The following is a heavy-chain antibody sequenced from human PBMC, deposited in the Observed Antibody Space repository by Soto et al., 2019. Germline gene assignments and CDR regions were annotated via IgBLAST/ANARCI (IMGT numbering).Heavy chain of an antibody. D-gene: IGHD3-9*01. V-gene: IGHV4-30-4*01. CDR2: SYYSGST. J-gene: IGHJ6*02. CDR3: ASDRSYYYILTGYYSARPSYGMDV. CDR1: GGSISSGDYY. Sequence: QVQLQESGPGLVKPSQTLSLTCTVSGGSISSGDYYWRWIRQPPGKGLEWIGYSYYSGSTYYNPCHKYNVTIEVSTSKTLYSLKLRSVSAAVTAVYYCASDRSYYYILTGYYSARPSYGMDVWGQGTTVTVSS.